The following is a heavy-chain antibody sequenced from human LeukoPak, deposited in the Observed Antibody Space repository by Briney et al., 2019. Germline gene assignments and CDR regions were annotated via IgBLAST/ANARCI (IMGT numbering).Heavy chain of an antibody. V-gene: IGHV3-74*01. CDR2: INSDGSST. CDR1: GFTFSNYW. J-gene: IGHJ6*03. Sequence: AGGPLRLSCVASGFTFSNYWMNWVRQAPGKGLVWVSRINSDGSSTSYADSVKGRFTISRDNATNTLYLQMNSLRAEDTAVYYCASRRVDTAMGYYYYYMDVWGKGITVTVSS. CDR3: ASRRVDTAMGYYYYYMDV. D-gene: IGHD5-18*01.